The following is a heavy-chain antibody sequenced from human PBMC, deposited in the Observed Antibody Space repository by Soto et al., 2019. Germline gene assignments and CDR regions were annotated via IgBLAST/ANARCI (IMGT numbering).Heavy chain of an antibody. CDR3: ARGGRTTGPYYYYYMDV. D-gene: IGHD1-1*01. V-gene: IGHV1-8*01. J-gene: IGHJ6*03. CDR2: MNPNSGNT. Sequence: GASVKVSCKASGYTFTRYDINWVRQATGQGLEWMGWMNPNSGNTGYAQKFQGRVTMTRNTSISTAYMELSSLRSEDTAVYYCARGGRTTGPYYYYYMDVWGKGTTVTVSS. CDR1: GYTFTRYD.